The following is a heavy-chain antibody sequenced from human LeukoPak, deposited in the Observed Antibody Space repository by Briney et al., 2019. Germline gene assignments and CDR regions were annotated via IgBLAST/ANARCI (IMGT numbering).Heavy chain of an antibody. CDR3: ARDNEFDAGFVDY. V-gene: IGHV3-53*01. J-gene: IGHJ4*02. CDR1: GFTVSSNY. D-gene: IGHD1-1*01. CDR2: IYSGGST. Sequence: GGSLRLSCAASGFTVSSNYMSWVRQAPGKGLEWVSVIYSGGSTYYADSVKGRFTISRDNSKNTLYLQMNGLRAEDTAVYYCARDNEFDAGFVDYWGQGTLVTVSS.